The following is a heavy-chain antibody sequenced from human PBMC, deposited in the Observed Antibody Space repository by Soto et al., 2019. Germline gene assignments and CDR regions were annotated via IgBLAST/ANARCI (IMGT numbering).Heavy chain of an antibody. CDR1: GFTFSSYS. Sequence: GGSLRLSCAASGFTFSSYSMNWVRQAPGKGLEWVSSISSSSSYIYYADSVKGRFTISRDNAKNSLYLQMNSLRAEDTAVYYCARDRGYCSGGSCYGGLGYYGMDVWGQGTTVTVSS. D-gene: IGHD2-15*01. V-gene: IGHV3-21*01. J-gene: IGHJ6*02. CDR3: ARDRGYCSGGSCYGGLGYYGMDV. CDR2: ISSSSSYI.